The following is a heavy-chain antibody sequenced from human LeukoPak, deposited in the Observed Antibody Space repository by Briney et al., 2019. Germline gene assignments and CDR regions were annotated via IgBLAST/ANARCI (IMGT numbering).Heavy chain of an antibody. Sequence: GGSLRLSCAASGFTFSSYAMSWVHQAPGKGLEWVSAISGSGGSTYYADSVKGRFTISRDNSKNTLYQQMNSLRAEDTAVYYCAKDPPPGDWGYFDYWGQGTLVTVSS. CDR1: GFTFSSYA. CDR3: AKDPPPGDWGYFDY. J-gene: IGHJ4*02. V-gene: IGHV3-23*01. D-gene: IGHD7-27*01. CDR2: ISGSGGST.